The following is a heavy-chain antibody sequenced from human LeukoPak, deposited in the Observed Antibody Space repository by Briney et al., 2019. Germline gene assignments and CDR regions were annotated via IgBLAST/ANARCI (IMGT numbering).Heavy chain of an antibody. CDR2: IYYSGIT. J-gene: IGHJ3*02. CDR3: ARHRAYSYSSPFDI. Sequence: PSETLSLTCTVSGDSIRSSSYYWGWIRQPPGKGLEWIGSIYYSGITYDNPSLKSRVTIFVDPSKNQFSLRLSSVTAADTAVYYCARHRAYSYSSPFDIWGQGTMVTVSS. CDR1: GDSIRSSSYY. V-gene: IGHV4-39*01. D-gene: IGHD6-6*01.